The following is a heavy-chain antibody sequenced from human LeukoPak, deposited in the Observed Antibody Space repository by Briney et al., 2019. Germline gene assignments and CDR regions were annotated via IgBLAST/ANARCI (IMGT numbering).Heavy chain of an antibody. V-gene: IGHV5-51*01. CDR3: ARREITGTSTSHFDY. D-gene: IGHD1-20*01. J-gene: IGHJ4*02. Sequence: GESLKISCKGSGYSFSSYWIVWVRQMPGKGLEWMGIIYPGDSDTRYSPSFQGQVTISADKSISTAYLQWSGLKASDTATYYCARREITGTSTSHFDYWGQGTLVTVSS. CDR2: IYPGDSDT. CDR1: GYSFSSYW.